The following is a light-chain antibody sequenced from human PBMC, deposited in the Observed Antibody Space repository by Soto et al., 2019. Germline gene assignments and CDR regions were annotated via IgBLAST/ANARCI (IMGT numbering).Light chain of an antibody. V-gene: IGKV3-20*01. CDR2: GAS. Sequence: EIVLTQSPGTLSLSPGERATLSCRASQSVSSTYIAWYQQNPGRAPRLLIYGASSRATGIPDRFSGSGSGTDFTLTISRPEPEDFAVYFCQQYGRSPPFTFGQGT. CDR1: QSVSSTY. CDR3: QQYGRSPPFT. J-gene: IGKJ2*01.